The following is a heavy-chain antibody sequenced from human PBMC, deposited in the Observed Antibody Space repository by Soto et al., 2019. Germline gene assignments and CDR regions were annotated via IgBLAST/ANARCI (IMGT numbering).Heavy chain of an antibody. V-gene: IGHV3-23*01. D-gene: IGHD1-26*01. CDR3: AKDRVDHNSVWDHFDI. CDR1: GFIFSDYA. CDR2: MGGANGDT. J-gene: IGHJ3*02. Sequence: EVQMLESGGGLVQPGGSLRLSCAASGFIFSDYAMSWVRQAPGKGLEWVAGMGGANGDTYYAESVRGRFAISRDNSKSTLFLQMNSLRAEDTAVYFCAKDRVDHNSVWDHFDIWGQGTLVTVSS.